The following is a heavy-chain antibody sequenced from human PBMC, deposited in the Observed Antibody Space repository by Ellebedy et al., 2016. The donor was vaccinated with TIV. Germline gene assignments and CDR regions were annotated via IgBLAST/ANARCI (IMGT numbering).Heavy chain of an antibody. V-gene: IGHV3-30-3*01. CDR3: ARVNILTGTYFYYGMDV. CDR1: GFTFSSYA. D-gene: IGHD3-9*01. J-gene: IGHJ6*02. CDR2: MSYDGSNK. Sequence: GGSLRLSXAASGFTFSSYAMHWVRQAPGKGLEWVAVMSYDGSNKYYADSVKGRFTISRDNSKNTLYLQMNSLRAEDTAVYYCARVNILTGTYFYYGMDVWGQGTTVTVSS.